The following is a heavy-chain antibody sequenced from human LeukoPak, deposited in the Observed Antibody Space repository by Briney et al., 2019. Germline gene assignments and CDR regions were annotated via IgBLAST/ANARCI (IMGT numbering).Heavy chain of an antibody. D-gene: IGHD5-12*01. V-gene: IGHV1-2*02. J-gene: IGHJ4*02. CDR2: IYPNSGGT. CDR1: GYTFTGYY. CDR3: ARPNGGGYDFYGSFDY. Sequence: GASVKVSCKASGYTFTGYYMHWVRQAPGQGLEWMGWIYPNSGGTNYAQKFQGRVTMTRDTSISTAYMELSRLRSDDTAVYYCARPNGGGYDFYGSFDYWGQGTLVTVSS.